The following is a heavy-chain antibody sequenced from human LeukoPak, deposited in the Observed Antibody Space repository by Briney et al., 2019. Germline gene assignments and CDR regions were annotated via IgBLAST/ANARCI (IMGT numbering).Heavy chain of an antibody. J-gene: IGHJ4*02. CDR2: IYPGDSAV. CDR1: GYSFTNYW. CDR3: ARQGRAAAGDLDY. V-gene: IGHV5-51*01. Sequence: KHGESLKISCKGYGYSFTNYWIGWVRQMPGKGLEWMGIIYPGDSAVRYSLSFQGQVTISADKSISTAYLQWSSLKASDTAMYYCARQGRAAAGDLDYWGQGTLVTVSS. D-gene: IGHD6-13*01.